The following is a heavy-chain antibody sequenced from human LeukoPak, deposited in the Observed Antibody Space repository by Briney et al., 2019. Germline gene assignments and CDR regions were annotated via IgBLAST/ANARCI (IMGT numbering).Heavy chain of an antibody. CDR1: GGSFSGYY. V-gene: IGHV4-34*01. J-gene: IGHJ6*03. CDR3: ARGSRSGWYHNYYYYYMDV. CDR2: INHSGST. Sequence: SETLSLTCAVYGGSFSGYYWSWIRQPPGKGLEWIGEINHSGSTNYNPSLKSRVTISVDTSKNQFSLKLSSVTAADTAVYYCARGSRSGWYHNYYYYYMDVWGKGTTVTVPS. D-gene: IGHD6-19*01.